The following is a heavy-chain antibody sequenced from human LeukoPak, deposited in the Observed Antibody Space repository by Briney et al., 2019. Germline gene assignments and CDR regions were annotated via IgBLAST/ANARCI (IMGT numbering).Heavy chain of an antibody. CDR1: GFTFSSYA. Sequence: GGSLRLACAASGFTFSSYAMSRVRQAPGKGLEWVSYISSSGSAIYYADSVKGRFTISRDNAKNSLYLQMSSLRAEDTAVYYCARESGYSYDWRDFDYWGQGALVTVSS. CDR3: ARESGYSYDWRDFDY. J-gene: IGHJ4*02. V-gene: IGHV3-48*04. D-gene: IGHD5-18*01. CDR2: ISSSGSAI.